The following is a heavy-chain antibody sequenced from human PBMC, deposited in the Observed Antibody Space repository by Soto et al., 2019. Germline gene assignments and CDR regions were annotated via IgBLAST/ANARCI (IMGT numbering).Heavy chain of an antibody. V-gene: IGHV3-73*01. D-gene: IGHD4-17*01. CDR2: IRSKANSYAT. CDR3: TSAVYGDPRFI. Sequence: LRLSCAASGFTFSGSAMHWVRQASGKGLEWVGRIRSKANSYATAYAASVKGRFTISRDDSTNTAYLQMNSLTTEDTAVYYCTSAVYGDPRFIWGQGPRAPASS. J-gene: IGHJ4*02. CDR1: GFTFSGSA.